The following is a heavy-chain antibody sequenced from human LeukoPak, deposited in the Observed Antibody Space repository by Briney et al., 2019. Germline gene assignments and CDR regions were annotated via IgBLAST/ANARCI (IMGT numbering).Heavy chain of an antibody. J-gene: IGHJ4*02. CDR3: VRHNGRGGATMGALDS. CDR1: GGSISSGRHY. D-gene: IGHD5-12*01. Sequence: SETLSLTCTVSGGSISSGRHYWGWIRQPPGKGLEWIGRISHSGSAYHNPSLKSRVTISVDTSKNQLSLKLSSVTAADTAVYYCVRHNGRGGATMGALDSWGQGSLVTVSS. V-gene: IGHV4-39*01. CDR2: ISHSGSA.